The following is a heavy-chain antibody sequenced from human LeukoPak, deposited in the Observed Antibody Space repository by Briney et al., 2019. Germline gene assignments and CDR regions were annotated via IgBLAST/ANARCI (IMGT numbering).Heavy chain of an antibody. CDR1: GGSFSGYY. J-gene: IGHJ4*02. CDR2: INHSGST. V-gene: IGHV4-34*01. CDR3: ARINVLLWFGARGPFDY. D-gene: IGHD3-10*01. Sequence: NSSETLSLTCAVYGGSFSGYYWSWIRQPPGKGLEWIGEINHSGSTNYNPSLKSRVTLSVDTSKNQFSLKLSSVTAADTAVYYCARINVLLWFGARGPFDYWGQGTLVPVSS.